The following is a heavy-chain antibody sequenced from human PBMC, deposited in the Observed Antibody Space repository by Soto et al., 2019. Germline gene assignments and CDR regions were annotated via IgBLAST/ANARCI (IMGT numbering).Heavy chain of an antibody. CDR2: VYYSGNT. CDR3: ARHSSSYYYMYV. CDR1: GGSISSSNYY. D-gene: IGHD6-6*01. Sequence: QLQLQESGPGLEKPSETLSLTCTVSGGSISSSNYYWGWIRQPPGKGLEWIGSVYYSGNTYYNPSLKSRVTMSVDTSKNQFSLKLSSVTAADTAVYYCARHSSSYYYMYVWGKGTTVTVSS. V-gene: IGHV4-39*01. J-gene: IGHJ6*03.